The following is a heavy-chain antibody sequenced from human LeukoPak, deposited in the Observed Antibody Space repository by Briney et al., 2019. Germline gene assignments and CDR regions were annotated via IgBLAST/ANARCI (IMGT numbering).Heavy chain of an antibody. D-gene: IGHD4-17*01. V-gene: IGHV3-48*01. Sequence: GGSLRLSCAASGFTFNAYSMNWVRQAPGKGLEWVSYISSSNSTIYYADSVKGRFTISRDNAKNSLYLQMNSLRAEDTAVYYCARDSYGGWRVPAKDYWGQGTLVTVSS. CDR3: ARDSYGGWRVPAKDY. J-gene: IGHJ4*02. CDR1: GFTFNAYS. CDR2: ISSSNSTI.